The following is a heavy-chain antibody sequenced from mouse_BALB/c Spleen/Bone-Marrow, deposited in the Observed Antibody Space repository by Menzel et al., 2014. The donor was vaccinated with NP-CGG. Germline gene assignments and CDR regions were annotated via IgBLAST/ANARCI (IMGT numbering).Heavy chain of an antibody. CDR2: ISNLAYSI. D-gene: IGHD2-1*01. V-gene: IGHV5-15*02. CDR1: GFTFSDYG. CDR3: ATIYYGNSYAMDY. J-gene: IGHJ4*01. Sequence: EVQVVESGGGLVQPGGSRKLSCAASGFTFSDYGMAWVRQAPGKGPEWVAFISNLAYSIYYADTVTGRFTISRENAKNTLYLEMSSLRSEDTAMYYCATIYYGNSYAMDYWGQGTSVTASS.